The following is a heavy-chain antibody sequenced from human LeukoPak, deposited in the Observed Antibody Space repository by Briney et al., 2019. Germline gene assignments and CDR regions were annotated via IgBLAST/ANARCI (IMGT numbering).Heavy chain of an antibody. J-gene: IGHJ2*01. Sequence: GGSLRLSCAASGFTFSSYWMSWVRQAPGKGLEWVANIKQDGSEKYYVDSVKGRFTISRDNAKNSPYLQMNSLRAEDTAVYYCARVAVGFGSGYYEGPPYWYFDLWGRGTLVTVSS. V-gene: IGHV3-7*01. CDR2: IKQDGSEK. D-gene: IGHD3-3*01. CDR1: GFTFSSYW. CDR3: ARVAVGFGSGYYEGPPYWYFDL.